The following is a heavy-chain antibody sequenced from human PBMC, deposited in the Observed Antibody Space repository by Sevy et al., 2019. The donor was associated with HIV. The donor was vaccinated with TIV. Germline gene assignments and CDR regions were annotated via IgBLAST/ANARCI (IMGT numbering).Heavy chain of an antibody. D-gene: IGHD3-16*01. CDR2: IYIAGRT. Sequence: GGSLRLSCAVSGFTVSDNYMNWFRQAPGKGLEWVSIIYIAGRTYYADSVRGRFTISRDKAKNTLYLQMNSLRVEDTAVYYCVREDLVLGEDNYYGMDVWGQGTTVTVSS. V-gene: IGHV3-53*01. CDR3: VREDLVLGEDNYYGMDV. J-gene: IGHJ6*02. CDR1: GFTVSDNY.